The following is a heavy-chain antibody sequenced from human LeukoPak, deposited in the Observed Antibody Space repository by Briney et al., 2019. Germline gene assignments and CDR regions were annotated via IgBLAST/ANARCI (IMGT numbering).Heavy chain of an antibody. V-gene: IGHV4-38-2*01. CDR2: IYHSGST. CDR3: ARHFVRSGSYWADY. D-gene: IGHD1-26*01. J-gene: IGHJ4*02. CDR1: GYSISSGYY. Sequence: PSETLSLTCAVSGYSISSGYYWGWIRQPPGKGLEWIGIIYHSGSTYYNPSVKSRVTISVATSKNQFSLKVTSVTAADTAVYYCARHFVRSGSYWADYWGQGTLVTVSS.